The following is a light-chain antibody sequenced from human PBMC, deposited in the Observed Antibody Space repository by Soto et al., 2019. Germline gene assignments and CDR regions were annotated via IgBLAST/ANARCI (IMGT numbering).Light chain of an antibody. CDR1: RSNIGAGYE. Sequence: QSVLTQPPSVSEAPGQRVTISCTGSRSNIGAGYEAHWYQQVPGTAPKLLIYENNNRPSGVPDRFSGSKSGTSASLAITGLQAEDDAEYYCQSYDSSLSGYVFGTGTKLTVL. V-gene: IGLV1-40*01. CDR3: QSYDSSLSGYV. CDR2: ENN. J-gene: IGLJ1*01.